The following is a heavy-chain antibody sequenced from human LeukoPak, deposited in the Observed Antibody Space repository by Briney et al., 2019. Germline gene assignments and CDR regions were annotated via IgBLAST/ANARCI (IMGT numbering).Heavy chain of an antibody. CDR2: IFPGDSDT. V-gene: IGHV5-51*01. J-gene: IGHJ5*02. CDR3: VRRINNWFDP. CDR1: GYNFTTSW. Sequence: GESLKISCKGSGYNFTTSWIAWVRQMPGKGLELMGIIFPGDSDTRYSPSFQGQVTISADKSISTAYLQWSSLQASDTAFYYCVRRINNWFDPWGQGTLVTVSS.